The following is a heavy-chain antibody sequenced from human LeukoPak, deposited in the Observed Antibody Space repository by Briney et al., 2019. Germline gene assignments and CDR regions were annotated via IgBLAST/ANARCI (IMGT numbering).Heavy chain of an antibody. CDR1: GGSISSYY. D-gene: IGHD6-19*01. Sequence: SETLSLTCSFSGGSISSYYWSWIRQTPGKGLEWIGCINYSGNTDYSPSLKSRLTISVDTSKNQFSLRLRSVTAADTAVYYCARSSGWSFFDCWGQGSLVTVSS. CDR2: INYSGNT. J-gene: IGHJ4*02. V-gene: IGHV4-59*01. CDR3: ARSSGWSFFDC.